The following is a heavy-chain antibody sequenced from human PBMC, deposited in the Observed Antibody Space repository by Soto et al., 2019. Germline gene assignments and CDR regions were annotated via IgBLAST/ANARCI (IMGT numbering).Heavy chain of an antibody. CDR2: IYYSGST. CDR3: AKHAAAAAPDY. CDR1: GGSISSGDYY. V-gene: IGHV4-30-4*01. D-gene: IGHD6-13*01. Sequence: SETLSLTCTVSGGSISSGDYYWSWIRQPPGKGLEWIGYIYYSGSTYYNPSLKSRVTISLDTSKNQFSLKLSSVTAADTAVYYCAKHAAAAAPDYWGQGTLVTVSS. J-gene: IGHJ4*02.